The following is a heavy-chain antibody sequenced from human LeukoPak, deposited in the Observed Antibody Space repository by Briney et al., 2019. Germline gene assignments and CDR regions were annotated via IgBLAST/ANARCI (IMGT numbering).Heavy chain of an antibody. J-gene: IGHJ4*02. Sequence: ASVKVSCKASGYTFTSYGISWVRQAPGKGLEWMGGFDPEDGETIYAQKFQGRVTMTEDTSTDTAYMELSSLRSEDTAVYYCATEASDRFDYWGQGTLVTVSS. D-gene: IGHD1-14*01. V-gene: IGHV1-24*01. CDR1: GYTFTSYG. CDR2: FDPEDGET. CDR3: ATEASDRFDY.